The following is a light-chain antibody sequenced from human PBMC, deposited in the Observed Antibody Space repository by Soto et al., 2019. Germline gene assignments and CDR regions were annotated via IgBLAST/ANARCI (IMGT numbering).Light chain of an antibody. CDR2: KAS. J-gene: IGKJ1*01. Sequence: VLTQSPLSLPVTLGQPASISCRSSQSLVHSDGNPYLNWFQQRPGQAPRRLIYKASNRDSGVPDRFSGSGSGTYFTLTISKVEADDVGIYYCMQGISFTFGQGTRVEIK. CDR3: MQGISFT. CDR1: QSLVHSDGNPY. V-gene: IGKV2-30*02.